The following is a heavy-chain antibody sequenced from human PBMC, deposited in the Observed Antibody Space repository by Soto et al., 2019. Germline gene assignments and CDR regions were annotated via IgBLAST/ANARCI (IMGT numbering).Heavy chain of an antibody. Sequence: ASVKVSCKASGYTFTGYYMHWVRQAPGQGLEWMGWINPNSGGTNYAQKFQGRVTMTRDTSISTACMELSRLRSDDTAVYYCARDSLVLMVYATDYFDYWGQGTLVTVSS. D-gene: IGHD2-8*01. CDR2: INPNSGGT. CDR1: GYTFTGYY. V-gene: IGHV1-2*02. J-gene: IGHJ4*02. CDR3: ARDSLVLMVYATDYFDY.